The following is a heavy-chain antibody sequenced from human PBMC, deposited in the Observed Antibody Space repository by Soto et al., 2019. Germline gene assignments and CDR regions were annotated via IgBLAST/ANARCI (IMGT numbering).Heavy chain of an antibody. Sequence: PSETLSLTCAVYGGSFSGYYWTWIRQPPGTGLEWIGEINHSGSTNYNPSLKSRVTISVDTSKNQFSLKLTSVTAADTAVYYCARETYYGSGSVYWGQGALVTVSS. D-gene: IGHD3-10*01. CDR3: ARETYYGSGSVY. CDR1: GGSFSGYY. CDR2: INHSGST. J-gene: IGHJ4*02. V-gene: IGHV4-34*01.